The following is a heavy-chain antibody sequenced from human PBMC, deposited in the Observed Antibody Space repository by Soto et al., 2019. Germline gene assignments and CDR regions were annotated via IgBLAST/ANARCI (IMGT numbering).Heavy chain of an antibody. D-gene: IGHD6-19*01. CDR3: AKMYSSGWYSSFDH. Sequence: EVQLVESGGGLIQPGGSLRLSCAVSGFTVSSNYMSWVRQAPGKGLEWVSVIYAGGSTYYADSVKGRFTISRDISKNTLFLQMNSLRAEDTAVYYCAKMYSSGWYSSFDHWGQGTLVTVSS. CDR1: GFTVSSNY. CDR2: IYAGGST. V-gene: IGHV3-53*01. J-gene: IGHJ4*02.